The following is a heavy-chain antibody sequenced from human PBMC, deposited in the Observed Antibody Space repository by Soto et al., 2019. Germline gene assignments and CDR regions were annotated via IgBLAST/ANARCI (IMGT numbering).Heavy chain of an antibody. CDR2: INHSGST. CDR1: GGAFSGYY. J-gene: IGHJ4*02. CDR3: ASGRGYDILTGYYPYFDY. Sequence: PSETLSLTCAVYGGAFSGYYWSWIRQPPGKGLEWIGEINHSGSTNYNPSLKSRVTISVDTSKNQFSLKLSSVTAADTALYYCASGRGYDILTGYYPYFDYWGQRTLVTVSS. V-gene: IGHV4-34*01. D-gene: IGHD3-9*01.